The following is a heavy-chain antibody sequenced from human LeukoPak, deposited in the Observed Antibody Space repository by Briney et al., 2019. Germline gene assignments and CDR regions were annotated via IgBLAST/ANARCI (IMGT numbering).Heavy chain of an antibody. D-gene: IGHD4-11*01. Sequence: GGSLRLSCAASGFIFSDHYMDWVRQAPGKGPEWVGRSRNKAKSYTTEYAASVKGRFTISREDSKNSLYLQMNSLKTEDTAVYYCARVTTIFDYHYDYWGQGTLVTVSS. V-gene: IGHV3-72*01. CDR3: ARVTTIFDYHYDY. J-gene: IGHJ4*02. CDR1: GFIFSDHY. CDR2: SRNKAKSYTT.